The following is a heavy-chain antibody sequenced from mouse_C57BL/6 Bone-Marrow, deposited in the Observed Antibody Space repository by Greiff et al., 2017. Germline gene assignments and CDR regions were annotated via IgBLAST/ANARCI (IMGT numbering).Heavy chain of an antibody. CDR3: ARHPYFYGSSQGYFGV. CDR1: GFTFSSYG. V-gene: IGHV5-6*01. J-gene: IGHJ1*03. Sequence: EVKLMESGGDLVKPGGSLKLSCAASGFTFSSYGMSWVRQPPDKRLEWVATISSGGSYTYYPDSVKGRFTISRDNAKNTLYLQMSSLKSEDTAMYYCARHPYFYGSSQGYFGVGGTGTTVTVTS. D-gene: IGHD1-1*01. CDR2: ISSGGSYT.